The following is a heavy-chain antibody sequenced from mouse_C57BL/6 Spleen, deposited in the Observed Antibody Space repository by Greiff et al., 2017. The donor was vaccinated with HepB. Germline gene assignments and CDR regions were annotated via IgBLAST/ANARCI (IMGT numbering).Heavy chain of an antibody. J-gene: IGHJ1*03. D-gene: IGHD1-1*01. CDR2: INTNNGGT. CDR3: ARSYYGSSNFDV. CDR1: GYTFTDYY. V-gene: IGHV1-26*01. Sequence: EVKLMESGPELVKPGASVKISCKASGYTFTDYYMNWVKQSHGKSLEWIGDINTNNGGTSYNQKFKGKATLTVDKSSSTAYMELRSLTSEDSAVDYCARSYYGSSNFDVWGTGTTVTVSS.